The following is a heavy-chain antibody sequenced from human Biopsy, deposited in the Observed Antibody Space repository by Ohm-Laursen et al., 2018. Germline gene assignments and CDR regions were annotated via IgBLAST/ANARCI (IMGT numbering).Heavy chain of an antibody. J-gene: IGHJ4*02. V-gene: IGHV1-2*02. CDR3: AIDGNDFLTDYLKIDQ. Sequence: ASVKVSCKASGHTFSMYAIIWVRQAPGQGLEWMGWINPKSGGTHYLEKFRGRVTMTRDTSISTAYMEVSSLRSDDTAVYYCAIDGNDFLTDYLKIDQWGQGTLVTVSS. CDR2: INPKSGGT. CDR1: GHTFSMYA. D-gene: IGHD3-9*01.